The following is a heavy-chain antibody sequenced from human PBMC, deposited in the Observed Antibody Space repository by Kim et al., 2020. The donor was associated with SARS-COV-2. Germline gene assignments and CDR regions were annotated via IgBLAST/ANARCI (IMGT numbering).Heavy chain of an antibody. D-gene: IGHD6-19*01. CDR1: GFRVSSNY. J-gene: IGHJ4*02. CDR2: IYSVGVT. V-gene: IGHV3-53*01. CDR3: ASEGVLAVATFDY. Sequence: GGSLRLSCAASGFRVSSNYMSWVRQAPGRGLEWVSVIYSVGVTHYADSVKGRFTISRDNSNNALYLQMNSLRVEDTAVYYCASEGVLAVATFDYWGQGTLVTVSS.